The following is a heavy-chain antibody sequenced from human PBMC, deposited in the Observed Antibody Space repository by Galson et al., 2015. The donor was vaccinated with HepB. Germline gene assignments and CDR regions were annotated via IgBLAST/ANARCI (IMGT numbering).Heavy chain of an antibody. D-gene: IGHD6-13*01. V-gene: IGHV3-30*03. CDR3: ARDDGTHGNSWHNYFHT. CDR2: ISYDGYTE. CDR1: GFVFNTYG. J-gene: IGHJ4*02. Sequence: SLRLSCAASGFVFNTYGMHWVRQAPGKGLEWVAVISYDGYTESYADSVKGRFTISRENSKNTLFLQMDSLRLEDTAMYYCARDDGTHGNSWHNYFHTWGQGALVTVSS.